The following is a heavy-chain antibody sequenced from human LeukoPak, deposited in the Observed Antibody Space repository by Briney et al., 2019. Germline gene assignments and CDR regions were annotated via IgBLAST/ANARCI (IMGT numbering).Heavy chain of an antibody. CDR1: GFTVSSNY. J-gene: IGHJ1*01. CDR3: ARVNTFGGLIARAEYFQH. D-gene: IGHD3-16*02. V-gene: IGHV3-53*01. Sequence: GGSLRLSCAASGFTVSSNYMSWVRQAPGKGLEWVSVIYSGGSTYYADSVKGRFTISRDNSNNTLYLQMNSLRAEDTAVYYCARVNTFGGLIARAEYFQHWGQGTLVTVP. CDR2: IYSGGST.